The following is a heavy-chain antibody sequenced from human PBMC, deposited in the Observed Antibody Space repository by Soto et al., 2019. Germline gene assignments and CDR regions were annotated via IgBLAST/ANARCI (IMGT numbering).Heavy chain of an antibody. CDR2: IYYSGST. D-gene: IGHD6-19*01. J-gene: IGHJ4*02. CDR3: ARLTGYSSGWPRVDY. V-gene: IGHV4-59*01. CDR1: GGSISSYY. Sequence: PSETLSLTCTVSGGSISSYYWSWIRQPPGKGLERIGYIYYSGSTNYNPSLKSRVTISVDTSKNQFSLKLSSVTAADTAVYYCARLTGYSSGWPRVDYWGQGTLVTVSS.